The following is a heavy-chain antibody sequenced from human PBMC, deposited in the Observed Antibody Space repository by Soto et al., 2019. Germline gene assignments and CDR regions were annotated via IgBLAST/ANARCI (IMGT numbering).Heavy chain of an antibody. Sequence: VQLVESGGGLVQPGGSLRLSCAASGFTFSAYWIHWVRQAPEKGLEWVSRIKTDGSSTDYADSVKGRFTISRDNAKNILYLQMDSLRVEDTAVYYCAKREGNTFGLFHWGQGTLVTASS. V-gene: IGHV3-74*01. D-gene: IGHD5-18*01. J-gene: IGHJ4*02. CDR3: AKREGNTFGLFH. CDR1: GFTFSAYW. CDR2: IKTDGSST.